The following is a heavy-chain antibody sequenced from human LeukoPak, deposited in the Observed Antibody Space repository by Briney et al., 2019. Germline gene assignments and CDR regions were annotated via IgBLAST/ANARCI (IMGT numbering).Heavy chain of an antibody. CDR2: IIPIFGTA. J-gene: IGHJ4*02. Sequence: GASVKVSCKASGGTFSSYAISWVRQAPGQGLEWMGGIIPIFGTANYAQKFQGRVTITADKSTSTAYMELSSLRSEDTAVYYCATAYYYGSGSYYDYWGQGTLVTVSS. CDR1: GGTFSSYA. CDR3: ATAYYYGSGSYYDY. D-gene: IGHD3-10*01. V-gene: IGHV1-69*06.